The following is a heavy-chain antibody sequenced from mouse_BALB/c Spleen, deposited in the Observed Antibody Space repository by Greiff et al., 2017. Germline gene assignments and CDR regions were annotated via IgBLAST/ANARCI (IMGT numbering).Heavy chain of an antibody. Sequence: VQLQQSGAELVKPGASVKLSCTASGFNIKDTYMHWVKQRPEQGLEWIGRIDPANGNTKYDPKFQGKATITADTSSNTAYLQLRSLTSEDTAVYYCAGDYYGSSYDYWGQGTTLTVSS. CDR1: GFNIKDTY. V-gene: IGHV14-3*02. CDR3: AGDYYGSSYDY. J-gene: IGHJ2*01. D-gene: IGHD1-1*01. CDR2: IDPANGNT.